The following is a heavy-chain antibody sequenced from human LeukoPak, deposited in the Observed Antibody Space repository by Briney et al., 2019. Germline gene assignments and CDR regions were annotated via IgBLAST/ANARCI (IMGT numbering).Heavy chain of an antibody. V-gene: IGHV3-30*03. J-gene: IGHJ6*02. CDR2: ISYDGSNK. CDR1: EFTFSSYS. CDR3: AREGGEKSYGMDV. Sequence: GGSLRLSCAASEFTFSSYSMHWVRQAPGKGLEWVAVISYDGSNKYYADSVKGRFTISRDNSKNTLYLQMNSLRAEDTAVYYCAREGGEKSYGMDVWGQGTTVTVSS. D-gene: IGHD3-16*01.